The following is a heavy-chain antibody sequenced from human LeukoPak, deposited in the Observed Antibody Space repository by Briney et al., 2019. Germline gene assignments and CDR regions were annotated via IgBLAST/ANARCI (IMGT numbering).Heavy chain of an antibody. CDR3: ARHLGGDRTSSHYNY. CDR1: RYGFTYYF. D-gene: IGHD3-3*01. V-gene: IGHV5-51*01. Sequence: GESLQISSKGSRYGFTYYFIGWVRQMPGKGLEWMGIIYPGDSDTRYSPSFQGQVTISVDKSTNTAHLQWNSLKASDSAMYYCARHLGGDRTSSHYNYWGQGTLVTVSS. J-gene: IGHJ4*02. CDR2: IYPGDSDT.